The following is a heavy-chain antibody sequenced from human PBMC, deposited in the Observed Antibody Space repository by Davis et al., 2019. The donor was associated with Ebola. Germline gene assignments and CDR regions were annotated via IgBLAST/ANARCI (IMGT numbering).Heavy chain of an antibody. V-gene: IGHV1-2*04. D-gene: IGHD4-23*01. CDR3: ARITLVGYYFDS. Sequence: ASVKVSCKASGYTFTGYYMHWVRQAPGQGLEWMGWINPNSGGTNYAQKFQGWVTMTRDTSISTAYIELSRLRSDDTAVYYCARITLVGYYFDSWGQGTLVTVSS. CDR1: GYTFTGYY. J-gene: IGHJ4*02. CDR2: INPNSGGT.